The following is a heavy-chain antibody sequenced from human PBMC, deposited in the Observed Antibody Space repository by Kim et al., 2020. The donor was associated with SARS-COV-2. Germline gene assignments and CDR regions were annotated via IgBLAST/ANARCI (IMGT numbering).Heavy chain of an antibody. D-gene: IGHD3-3*01. CDR3: ARGAAGLRFLEWLQKAALGY. CDR2: INPSGGST. J-gene: IGHJ4*02. V-gene: IGHV1-46*01. CDR1: GYTFTSYY. Sequence: ASVKVSCKASGYTFTSYYMHWVRQAPGQGLEWMGIINPSGGSTSYAQKFQGRVTMTRDTSTSTVYMELSSLRSEDTAVYYCARGAAGLRFLEWLQKAALGYWGQGTLVTVSS.